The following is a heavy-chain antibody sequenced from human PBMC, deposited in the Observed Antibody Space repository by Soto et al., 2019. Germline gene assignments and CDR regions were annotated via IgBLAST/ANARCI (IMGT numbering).Heavy chain of an antibody. CDR3: AAQYYYGSGSYFPPWAPWAFDI. Sequence: ASVKVSCKASGFTFTSSAMQWVRQARGQRLEWIGWIVVGSGNTNYAQKFQERVTITRDMSTSTAYMELSGLRSEDTAVYYCAAQYYYGSGSYFPPWAPWAFDIWGQGTMVTVS. V-gene: IGHV1-58*02. D-gene: IGHD3-10*01. CDR2: IVVGSGNT. CDR1: GFTFTSSA. J-gene: IGHJ3*02.